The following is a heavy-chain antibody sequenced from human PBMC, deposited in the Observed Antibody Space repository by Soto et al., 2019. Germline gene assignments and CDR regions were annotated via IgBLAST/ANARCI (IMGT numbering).Heavy chain of an antibody. V-gene: IGHV3-74*01. Sequence: PGGSLRLSCAASGFTFSSYWMHWVRQAPGKGLVWVSRINSDGSSTTYADSVKGRFTISRDNAKNTLYLQMNSLRAEDTAVYYCARRSCSGGDCYRVDYWGQGTLVTVSS. CDR3: ARRSCSGGDCYRVDY. D-gene: IGHD2-15*01. CDR2: INSDGSST. J-gene: IGHJ4*02. CDR1: GFTFSSYW.